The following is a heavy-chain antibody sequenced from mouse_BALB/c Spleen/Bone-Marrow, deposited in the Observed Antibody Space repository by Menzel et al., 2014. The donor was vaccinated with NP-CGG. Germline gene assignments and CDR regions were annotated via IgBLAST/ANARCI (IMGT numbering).Heavy chain of an antibody. CDR3: ARWVVGRDYAMDY. CDR2: IYPGNVNT. CDR1: GYTFTSYF. Sequence: VQLQQSGPALVTPGASVRISCKASGYTFTSYFLHWVKQRPGQGLEWIGWIYPGNVNTKYNEKFKGKATLTADKSSSXAYMQLSSLTSEASAGYFCARWVVGRDYAMDYWGQGTSVTDSS. V-gene: IGHV1S56*01. D-gene: IGHD1-1*01. J-gene: IGHJ4*01.